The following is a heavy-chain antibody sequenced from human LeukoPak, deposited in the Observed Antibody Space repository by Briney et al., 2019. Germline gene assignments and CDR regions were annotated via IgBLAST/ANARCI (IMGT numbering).Heavy chain of an antibody. CDR2: INPNSGGT. J-gene: IGHJ4*02. CDR3: ARDSHSSGWYLIGY. CDR1: GYTFTGYY. V-gene: IGHV1-2*06. Sequence: ASVKVSXKASGYTFTGYYMHWVRQAPGQGLEWMGRINPNSGGTNYAQKFQGRVTMTRDTSISTAYMELSRLTSDDTAVYYCARDSHSSGWYLIGYWGQGTLVTVSS. D-gene: IGHD6-19*01.